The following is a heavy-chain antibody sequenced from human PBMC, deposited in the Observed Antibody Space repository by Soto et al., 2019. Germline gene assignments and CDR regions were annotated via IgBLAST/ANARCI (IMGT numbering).Heavy chain of an antibody. D-gene: IGHD1-7*01. CDR1: GGSISSGGYS. J-gene: IGHJ4*02. CDR2: IYHSGST. CDR3: ARGAPSLELRHY. V-gene: IGHV4-30-2*01. Sequence: SETLSLTCAVSGGSISSGGYSWSWIRQPPGKGLEWIGYIYHSGSTYYNPSLKSRVTISVDRSKNQFSLKLSSVTAADTAVYYCARGAPSLELRHYWGQGTLVTVSS.